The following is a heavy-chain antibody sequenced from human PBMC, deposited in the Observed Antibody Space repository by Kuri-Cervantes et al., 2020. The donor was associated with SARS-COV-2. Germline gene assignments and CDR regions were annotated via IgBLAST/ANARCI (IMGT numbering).Heavy chain of an antibody. V-gene: IGHV3-48*03. D-gene: IGHD1-26*01. CDR2: ISSSGSTI. CDR3: ARDGSSGSYQGSDHRRFDY. CDR1: GFTFSSYE. Sequence: GGSLRLSCAASGFTFSSYEMNWVRQAPGKGLEWVSYISSSGSTIYYADSVKGRFTISRDNAKNSLYLQMNSLRAEDTAVYYCARDGSSGSYQGSDHRRFDYWGQGTLVTVSS. J-gene: IGHJ4*02.